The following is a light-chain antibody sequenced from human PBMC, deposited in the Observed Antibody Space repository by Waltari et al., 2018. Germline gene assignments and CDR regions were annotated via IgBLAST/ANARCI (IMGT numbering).Light chain of an antibody. J-gene: IGKJ4*02. Sequence: DIQMTQSPSSLSASVGDRIATTSRASQSIGSYLNWYQHKPGKTPNLLIYAASSLQSGVPDRFSGSKSGTSASLAISGLQSEDEADYYCAAWDDSLNGWVFGGGTKV. CDR2: AAS. CDR1: QSIGSY. CDR3: AAWDDSLNGWV. V-gene: IGKV1-39*01.